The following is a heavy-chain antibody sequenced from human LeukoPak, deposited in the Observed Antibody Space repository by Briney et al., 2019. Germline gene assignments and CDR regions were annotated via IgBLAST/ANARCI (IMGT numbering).Heavy chain of an antibody. D-gene: IGHD2-2*01. CDR3: ARDYCSSTSCYLHY. Sequence: GGSLRLSCAASGFTFNTYPMPWVRQAPGKGLEWVAPIQDDGAKTNYADSVRGRFTISRDNSKNTVYLQMNSLRAEDTAVYYCARDYCSSTSCYLHYWGQGTLVTVSS. V-gene: IGHV3-30*02. CDR2: IQDDGAKT. CDR1: GFTFNTYP. J-gene: IGHJ4*02.